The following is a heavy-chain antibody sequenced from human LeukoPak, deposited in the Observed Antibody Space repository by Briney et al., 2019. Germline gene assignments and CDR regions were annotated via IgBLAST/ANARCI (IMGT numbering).Heavy chain of an antibody. V-gene: IGHV1-24*01. CDR1: GYTLTVLS. CDR2: FDPEDGET. CDR3: ATVGITMVRGVLYYYYYGMDV. J-gene: IGHJ6*02. D-gene: IGHD3-10*01. Sequence: GASVKVSCKVSGYTLTVLSMHWVRQAPGKGLEWMGGFDPEDGETIYAQKFQGRVTMTEDTSTDTAYMELSSLRSEDTAVYYCATVGITMVRGVLYYYYYGMDVWGQGTTVTVSS.